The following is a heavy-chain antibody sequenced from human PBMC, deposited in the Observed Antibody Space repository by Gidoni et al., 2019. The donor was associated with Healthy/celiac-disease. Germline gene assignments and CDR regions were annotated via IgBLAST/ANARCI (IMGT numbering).Heavy chain of an antibody. Sequence: QITLQESGPTLVKPTQTLTLTCTFSEFSLSTSGVGVGWIRQPPGKALEWLALMYWDDDKRYRPSLKSRLTITKDTSNNQVVLTMTNMDPVDTATYYCANGTVAGPLGAFDIWGQGTMVTASS. CDR2: MYWDDDK. CDR3: ANGTVAGPLGAFDI. V-gene: IGHV2-5*02. D-gene: IGHD6-19*01. CDR1: EFSLSTSGVG. J-gene: IGHJ3*02.